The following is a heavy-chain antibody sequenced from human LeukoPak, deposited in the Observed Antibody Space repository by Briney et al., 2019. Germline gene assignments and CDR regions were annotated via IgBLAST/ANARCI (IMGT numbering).Heavy chain of an antibody. CDR3: ARGGDNSWFDP. Sequence: SETLSLTCTVSGGSISSGDYYWSWIRQPPGKGLDWIGYIFYSGSTYYNPSLKSRVTISVDTSKNQFSLKLSSVTAADTAVYYCARGGDNSWFDPWGQGTLVTVSP. V-gene: IGHV4-30-4*01. CDR2: IFYSGST. J-gene: IGHJ5*02. CDR1: GGSISSGDYY.